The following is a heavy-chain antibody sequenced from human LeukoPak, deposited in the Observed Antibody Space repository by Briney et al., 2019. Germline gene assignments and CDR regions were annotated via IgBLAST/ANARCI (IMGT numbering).Heavy chain of an antibody. J-gene: IGHJ4*02. CDR3: ARFAFAYFDY. CDR1: GGSFSGYY. CDR2: INHSGST. Sequence: SETLSLTCAVYGGSFSGYYWSWIRQPPGKGLEWIGEINHSGSTNYNLSLKSRVTISVDTSKNQFSLKLSSVTAADTAVYYCARFAFAYFDYWGQGTLVSVSS. V-gene: IGHV4-34*01.